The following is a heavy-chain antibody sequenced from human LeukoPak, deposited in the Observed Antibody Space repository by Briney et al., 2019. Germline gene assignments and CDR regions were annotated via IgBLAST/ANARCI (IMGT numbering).Heavy chain of an antibody. CDR2: IWYDGSNK. V-gene: IGHV3-33*01. CDR3: ARDHVVAGYGMDV. D-gene: IGHD2-15*01. J-gene: IGHJ6*02. CDR1: GFTFSSYG. Sequence: PGRSLRLSCAASGFTFSSYGMHWVRQAPGKGLEWVAVIWYDGSNKYYADSVKGRFTISRDNSKNTLYLQMNGLRAEDTAVYYCARDHVVAGYGMDVWGQGTTVTVSS.